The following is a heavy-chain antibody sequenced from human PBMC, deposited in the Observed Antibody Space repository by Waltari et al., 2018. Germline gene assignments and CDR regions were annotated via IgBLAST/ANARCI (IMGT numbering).Heavy chain of an antibody. V-gene: IGHV4-4*02. D-gene: IGHD2-2*01. CDR3: AGDRAIGLFFDY. J-gene: IGHJ4*02. Sequence: QVQLQESGQGLVKPSGTLSLTCAVSGDSISGNYWWSWVRQAPEKGLEWIGQVHHSGKPHYNPPLQSRVTISLDKPKNQFSLNLNSVTAADTAVYYCAGDRAIGLFFDYWGRGTLVTVSS. CDR1: GDSISGNYW. CDR2: VHHSGKP.